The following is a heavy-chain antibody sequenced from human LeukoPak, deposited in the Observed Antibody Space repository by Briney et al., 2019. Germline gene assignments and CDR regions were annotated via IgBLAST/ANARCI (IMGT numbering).Heavy chain of an antibody. CDR2: ISPTGSTT. D-gene: IGHD3-10*01. V-gene: IGHV3-74*01. J-gene: IGHJ4*02. CDR3: ARVRYCDY. Sequence: PGGSLRLSCAASGFSFSGHWMHWARQLPGKGLVWVSRISPTGSTTSYADSVKGRFTISRDNAKNMLYLQMNSLRAEDTAVYYCARVRYCDYWGQGTLVSVSS. CDR1: GFSFSGHW.